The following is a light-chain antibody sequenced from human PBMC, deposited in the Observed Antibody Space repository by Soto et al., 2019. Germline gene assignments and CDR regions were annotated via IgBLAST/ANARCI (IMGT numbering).Light chain of an antibody. V-gene: IGLV2-11*01. CDR3: CSYAGSYTLV. Sequence: QSVLTQPRSVSGSPGQSVTISCTGTSSDVGGYNYVSWYQHHPGKAPKVMVYDVTKRPSGVPDRFSGSKSGNTASLTISGLQAEDEADYYCCSYAGSYTLVFGGGTKLTVL. CDR2: DVT. J-gene: IGLJ2*01. CDR1: SSDVGGYNY.